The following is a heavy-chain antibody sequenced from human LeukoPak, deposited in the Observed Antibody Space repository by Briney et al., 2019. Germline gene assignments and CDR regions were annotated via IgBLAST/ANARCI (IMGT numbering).Heavy chain of an antibody. V-gene: IGHV1-69*13. D-gene: IGHD3-22*01. CDR2: IIPIFGTA. CDR1: GGTFSSYA. CDR3: ASNREDDSSGYYYDLDY. J-gene: IGHJ4*02. Sequence: SVKVSCKASGGTFSSYAISWVRQASGQGLEWMGGIIPIFGTANYAQKFQGRVTITADESASTAYMELSSLRSEDTAVYYCASNREDDSSGYYYDLDYWGQGTLVTVSS.